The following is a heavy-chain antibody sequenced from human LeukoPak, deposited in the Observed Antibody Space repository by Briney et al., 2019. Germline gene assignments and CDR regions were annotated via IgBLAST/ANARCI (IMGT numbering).Heavy chain of an antibody. D-gene: IGHD6-6*01. CDR1: GFTFSSFA. CDR2: LSGSGDTT. Sequence: GGSLRLSCAASGFTFSSFAMSWVRQAPGKGLEWVSLLSGSGDTTYYADSVKGRFTISRDNSKNTLYLQMNSLRAEDTAVYYCTRVKISSSIEAHNWFDPWGQGTLVTVSS. CDR3: TRVKISSSIEAHNWFDP. V-gene: IGHV3-23*01. J-gene: IGHJ5*02.